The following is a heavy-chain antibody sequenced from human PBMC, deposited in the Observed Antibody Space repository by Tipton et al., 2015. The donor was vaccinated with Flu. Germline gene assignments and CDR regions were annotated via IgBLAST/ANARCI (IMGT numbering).Heavy chain of an antibody. CDR2: ISGYTGNT. Sequence: QSGAEVKKPGASMKVSCTASGYTFTNNGFHWVRQAPGQGLEWMGWISGYTGNTNYAQRFHGRVTMTTDTSTNTAYMELSTLRADDTAVYYCARGLDYGDPDYWGQGTLVTVSS. CDR1: GYTFTNNG. V-gene: IGHV1-18*01. J-gene: IGHJ4*02. D-gene: IGHD4-17*01. CDR3: ARGLDYGDPDY.